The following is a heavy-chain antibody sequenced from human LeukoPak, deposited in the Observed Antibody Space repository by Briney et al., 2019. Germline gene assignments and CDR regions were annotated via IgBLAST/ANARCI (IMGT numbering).Heavy chain of an antibody. J-gene: IGHJ6*03. CDR2: IYYSGST. D-gene: IGHD3-10*01. Sequence: SETLSLTCTVSGGSLSSYYWSWIRQPPGKGLEWIGYIYYSGSTNYNPSLKSRVTISVDTSKNQFSLKLSSVTAADAAVYYCARRGFRYYYYMDVWGKGTTVTVSS. V-gene: IGHV4-59*08. CDR1: GGSLSSYY. CDR3: ARRGFRYYYYMDV.